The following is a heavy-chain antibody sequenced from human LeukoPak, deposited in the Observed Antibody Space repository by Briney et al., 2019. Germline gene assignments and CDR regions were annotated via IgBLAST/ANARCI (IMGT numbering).Heavy chain of an antibody. CDR3: ARVRTLKWFGELYY. J-gene: IGHJ4*02. Sequence: ASVKVSCKASGYTFTSYDIHWVRQAPGQRLEWMGWINAGNGNTKYSQRFQGRVTITRDTSASTAYMELSSLRSEDTAVYYCARVRTLKWFGELYYWGQGTLVTVSS. CDR1: GYTFTSYD. V-gene: IGHV1-3*01. CDR2: INAGNGNT. D-gene: IGHD3-10*01.